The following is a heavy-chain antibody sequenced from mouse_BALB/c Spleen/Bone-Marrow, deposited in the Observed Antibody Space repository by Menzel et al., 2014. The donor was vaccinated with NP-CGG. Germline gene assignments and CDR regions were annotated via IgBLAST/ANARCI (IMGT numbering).Heavy chain of an antibody. J-gene: IGHJ3*01. V-gene: IGHV1S29*02. CDR2: IYLYNGGT. CDR1: GYTFTDYN. Sequence: EVQLQQSGPELVKPGASVKISCKASGYTFTDYNMHWVKQSHGKSLEWIGYIYLYNGGTGYNQKFKSKATLTVDNSSSTAYMELRSLTSEDSAVYYCARGGDRYDDWFAYWGQGTLVTVSA. D-gene: IGHD2-14*01. CDR3: ARGGDRYDDWFAY.